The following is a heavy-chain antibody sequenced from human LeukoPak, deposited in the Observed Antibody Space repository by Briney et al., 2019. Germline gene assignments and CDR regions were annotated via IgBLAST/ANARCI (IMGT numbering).Heavy chain of an antibody. V-gene: IGHV3-11*01. CDR2: ISSSGSII. Sequence: GGSLRLSCAASGFTFSVYYMSWIRQAPGKGLEWVSYISSSGSIIYYADSVKGRFTISRDNAKNSLHLQMNSLRAEDTAVYYCARADVVVDYYYYGMDVWGQGTTVTVSS. CDR1: GFTFSVYY. D-gene: IGHD2-15*01. J-gene: IGHJ6*02. CDR3: ARADVVVDYYYYGMDV.